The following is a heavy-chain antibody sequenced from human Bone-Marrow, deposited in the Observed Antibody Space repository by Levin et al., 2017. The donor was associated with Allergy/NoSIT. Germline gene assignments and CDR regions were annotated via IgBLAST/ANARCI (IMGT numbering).Heavy chain of an antibody. Sequence: GGSLRLSCAASGFTFSSYEMNWVRQAPGKGLEWVSYISSSGSTIYYADSVKGRFTISRDNAKNSLYLQMNSLRAEDTAVYYCARGSPLLVVYAIHPVMGDYWGQGTLVTVSS. CDR3: ARGSPLLVVYAIHPVMGDY. CDR1: GFTFSSYE. CDR2: ISSSGSTI. D-gene: IGHD2-8*02. J-gene: IGHJ4*02. V-gene: IGHV3-48*03.